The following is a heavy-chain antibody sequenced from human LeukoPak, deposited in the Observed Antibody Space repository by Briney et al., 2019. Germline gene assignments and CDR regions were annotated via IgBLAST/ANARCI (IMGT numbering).Heavy chain of an antibody. CDR3: ARGRISNWGFEGTLFDA. V-gene: IGHV4-59*01. CDR2: ITHSGGT. D-gene: IGHD7-27*01. CDR1: GGSLNSYY. Sequence: PSETLSLTCTVSGGSLNSYYWSWIRQPPGEGLEWIGFITHSGGTDFDSSLGGRVTISVDTSKNQFSLRLTSMTAADTAVYFCARGRISNWGFEGTLFDAWGQGVLVTVSS. J-gene: IGHJ4*02.